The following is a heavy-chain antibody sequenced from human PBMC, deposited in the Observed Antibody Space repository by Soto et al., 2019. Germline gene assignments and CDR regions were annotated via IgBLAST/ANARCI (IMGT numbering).Heavy chain of an antibody. D-gene: IGHD4-17*01. V-gene: IGHV4-39*01. CDR2: IYYSGST. CDR3: AGHNEYGHVNDY. Sequence: SETLSLTCTVSGDSISNSPYYWAWIRQAPGKGLEWIGSIYYSGSTYYSASLRSRVTLSVDTSKNQFSLNLSSVTATDTAVYYCAGHNEYGHVNDYWGQGTLVTVSS. CDR1: GDSISNSPYY. J-gene: IGHJ4*02.